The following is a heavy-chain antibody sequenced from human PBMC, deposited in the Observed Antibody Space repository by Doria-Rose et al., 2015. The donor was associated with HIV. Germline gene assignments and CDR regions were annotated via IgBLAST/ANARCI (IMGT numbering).Heavy chain of an antibody. CDR3: ARIKSSRWYHKYYFDF. D-gene: IGHD6-13*01. J-gene: IGHJ4*02. V-gene: IGHV2-26*01. Sequence: VTLKESGPVLVKPTETLTLTCTVSGVSLSGPGMGVSWTRQPPGKALEWLANIFSDDERSYKTSLKSRLTISRGTSKSQVVLTMTDMDPVGTATYYCARIKSSRWYHKYYFDFWGQGTLVIVSA. CDR1: GVSLSGPGMG. CDR2: IFSDDER.